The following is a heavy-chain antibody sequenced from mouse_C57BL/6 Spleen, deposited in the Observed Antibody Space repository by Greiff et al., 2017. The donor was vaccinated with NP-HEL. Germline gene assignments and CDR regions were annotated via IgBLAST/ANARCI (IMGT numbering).Heavy chain of an antibody. V-gene: IGHV5-17*01. CDR1: GFTFSDYG. CDR3: ALLRFDY. D-gene: IGHD1-1*01. J-gene: IGHJ2*01. CDR2: ISSGSSTI. Sequence: EVHLVESGGGLVKPGGSLKLSCAASGFTFSDYGMHWVRQAPEKGLEWVAYISSGSSTIYYADTVKGRVTISRDNAKNTLFLQMTSLRSEDTAMYYCALLRFDYWGQGTTLTVSS.